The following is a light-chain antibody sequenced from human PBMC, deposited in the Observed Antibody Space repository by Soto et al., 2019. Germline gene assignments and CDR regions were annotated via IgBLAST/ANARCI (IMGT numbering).Light chain of an antibody. J-gene: IGKJ1*01. CDR3: QQYGSSGT. CDR2: GAF. CDR1: QSVSNNY. V-gene: IGKV3-20*01. Sequence: EIVLTQSPGTLSLSPGERATLSCRASQSVSNNYLAWYQQKPGQAPKHLIYGAFNSATGIPDRFSGSGSGTDFPLTISRLEPEDFEVYYCQQYGSSGTFGQGTKVELK.